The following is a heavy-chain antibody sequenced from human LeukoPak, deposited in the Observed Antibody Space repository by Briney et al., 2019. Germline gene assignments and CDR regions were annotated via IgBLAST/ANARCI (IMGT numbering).Heavy chain of an antibody. J-gene: IGHJ4*02. CDR2: ISGSGVST. CDR3: ARGGVDHYGSGTYYLMYYFDH. D-gene: IGHD3-10*01. CDR1: GFTFSSFG. Sequence: GGSLRLSCAASGFTFSSFGMSWVRQAPGKGLEWVSAISGSGVSTYYADSVKGRFTISRDDPHNTLYLQMNSVRAEDTAVYFCARGGVDHYGSGTYYLMYYFDHWGQGALVTVSS. V-gene: IGHV3-23*01.